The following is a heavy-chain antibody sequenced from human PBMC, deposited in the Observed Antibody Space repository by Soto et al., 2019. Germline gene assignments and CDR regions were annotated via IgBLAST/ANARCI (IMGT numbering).Heavy chain of an antibody. J-gene: IGHJ4*02. CDR3: ARTPPRYSGYDSAPHFDY. CDR1: GGTFSSYA. CDR2: IIPIFGTA. D-gene: IGHD5-12*01. Sequence: GASVKVSCKASGGTFSSYAISWVRQAPGQGLEWMGGIIPIFGTANYAQKFQGRVTITADESTSTAYMELSSLRSEDTAVYYFARTPPRYSGYDSAPHFDYWGQGTLVTVSS. V-gene: IGHV1-69*13.